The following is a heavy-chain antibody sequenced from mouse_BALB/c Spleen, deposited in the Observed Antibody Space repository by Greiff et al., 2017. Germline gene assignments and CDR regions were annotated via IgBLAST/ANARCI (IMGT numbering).Heavy chain of an antibody. V-gene: IGHV2-9*02. CDR2: IWAGGST. D-gene: IGHD2-1*01. CDR1: GFSLTSYG. Sequence: VQRVESGPGLVAPSQSLSITCTVSGFSLTSYGVHWVRQPPGKGLEWLGVIWAGGSTNYNSALMSRLSISKDNSKSQVFLKMNSLQTDDTAMYYCAREEEDGNYAMDYWGQGTSVTVSS. CDR3: AREEEDGNYAMDY. J-gene: IGHJ4*01.